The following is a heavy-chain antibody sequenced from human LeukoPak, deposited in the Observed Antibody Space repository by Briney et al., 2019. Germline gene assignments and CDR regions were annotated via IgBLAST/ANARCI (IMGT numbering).Heavy chain of an antibody. J-gene: IGHJ6*02. Sequence: GASVKVSCKASGGTFSSYAISWVRQAPGQGLEWMGRMIPILGIANYEQKFQGRVTITANKATSTAYMELSSLRSEDTAVYYCARDNEHGDCKVGYYYYGMDVWGQGTTVTVSS. D-gene: IGHD2-21*02. CDR2: MIPILGIA. CDR1: GGTFSSYA. CDR3: ARDNEHGDCKVGYYYYGMDV. V-gene: IGHV1-69*04.